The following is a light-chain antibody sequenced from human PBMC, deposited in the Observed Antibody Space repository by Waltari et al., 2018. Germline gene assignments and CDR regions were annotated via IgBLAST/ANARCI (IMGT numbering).Light chain of an antibody. V-gene: IGLV2-14*01. Sequence: QSALTQPASVSGSPGQSLTLSCTGTSSDVGGYNYVSWYQQHPGKAPKLMIYDVSKRPSGVSNRFSGSKSGNTASLTISGLQAEDEADYYCSSYTSSSTYVFGTGTKVTVL. CDR1: SSDVGGYNY. J-gene: IGLJ1*01. CDR2: DVS. CDR3: SSYTSSSTYV.